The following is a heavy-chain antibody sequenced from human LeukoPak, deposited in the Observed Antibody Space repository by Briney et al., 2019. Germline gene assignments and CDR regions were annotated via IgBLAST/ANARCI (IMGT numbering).Heavy chain of an antibody. J-gene: IGHJ3*02. CDR1: GYTFTSYY. CDR3: AREGVEMATIYAFDI. Sequence: ASVKVSCKASGYTFTSYYMHWVRQAPGQGLEWMGIINPSGGSTSYAQKFQGRVTMTRDTSTSTVYMELSSLGSEDTAVHYCAREGVEMATIYAFDIWGQGTMVTVSS. V-gene: IGHV1-46*01. D-gene: IGHD5-24*01. CDR2: INPSGGST.